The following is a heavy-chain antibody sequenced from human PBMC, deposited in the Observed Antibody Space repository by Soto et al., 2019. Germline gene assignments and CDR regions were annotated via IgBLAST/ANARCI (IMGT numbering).Heavy chain of an antibody. CDR2: IYPGDSDT. Sequence: GESLKISCKGSGYSFTSYWIGWVRQMPGKGLEWMGIIYPGDSDTRYSPSFQGQVTISADKSISTAYLQWSSLKASDTAMYYCARLNREAYYYYRMDVWGQGTTVTVSS. D-gene: IGHD1-26*01. CDR3: ARLNREAYYYYRMDV. V-gene: IGHV5-51*01. CDR1: GYSFTSYW. J-gene: IGHJ6*02.